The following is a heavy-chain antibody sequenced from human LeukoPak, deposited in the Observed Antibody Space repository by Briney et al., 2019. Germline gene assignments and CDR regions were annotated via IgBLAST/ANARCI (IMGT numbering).Heavy chain of an antibody. Sequence: GGSLRLSCAASGFTFSSYSMNWVRQAPGKGLEWVSSISSSSYIYYADSVKGRFTISRDNVKNSPYLQMNSLRAEETAVYYCARGVGAKGGYFDYWGQGTLVTVSS. D-gene: IGHD1-26*01. CDR3: ARGVGAKGGYFDY. J-gene: IGHJ4*02. CDR2: ISSSSYI. V-gene: IGHV3-21*01. CDR1: GFTFSSYS.